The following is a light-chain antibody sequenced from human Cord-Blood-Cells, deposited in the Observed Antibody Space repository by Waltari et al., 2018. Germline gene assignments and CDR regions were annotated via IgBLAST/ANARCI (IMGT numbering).Light chain of an antibody. V-gene: IGKV3-11*01. CDR3: QQRSNWT. Sequence: EIVLTQSPATLSLSPGEGATLPCRASQSVSSYLAWYQQKPGQAPRLLIYDASNRATGIPARFSGSGSGTDFTLTISSLEPEDFAVYYCQQRSNWTFGGGTKVEIK. J-gene: IGKJ4*01. CDR1: QSVSSY. CDR2: DAS.